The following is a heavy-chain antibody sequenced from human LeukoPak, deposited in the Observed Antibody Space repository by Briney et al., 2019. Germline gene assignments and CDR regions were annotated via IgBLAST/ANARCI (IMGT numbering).Heavy chain of an antibody. Sequence: GGSLRLSCAASGFTFSDYYMSWIRQAPGKGLEWVSYISSSGSTIYYADSVKGRFTISRDNAKNSLYLQMNSLRAEDTAVYYCARDQSTMVRGEESGDAFDIWGQGTMVTVSS. CDR3: ARDQSTMVRGEESGDAFDI. J-gene: IGHJ3*02. CDR1: GFTFSDYY. D-gene: IGHD3-10*01. CDR2: ISSSGSTI. V-gene: IGHV3-11*01.